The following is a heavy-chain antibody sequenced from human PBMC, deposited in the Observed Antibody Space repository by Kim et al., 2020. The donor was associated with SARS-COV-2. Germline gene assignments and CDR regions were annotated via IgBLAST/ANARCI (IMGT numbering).Heavy chain of an antibody. V-gene: IGHV4-39*01. D-gene: IGHD3-9*01. J-gene: IGHJ4*02. Sequence: SVKSRVSISVDTSKNQFSLKLSSVTAADTAVYYCARTYYDILTGYPNFDYWGQGTLVTVSS. CDR3: ARTYYDILTGYPNFDY.